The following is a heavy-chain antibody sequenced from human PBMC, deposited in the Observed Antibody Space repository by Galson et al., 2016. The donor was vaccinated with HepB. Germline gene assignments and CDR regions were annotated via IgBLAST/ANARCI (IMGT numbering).Heavy chain of an antibody. D-gene: IGHD2-15*01. CDR3: AKDGIMVAANPYHFHY. CDR1: GFTFTRYA. Sequence: SLRLSCAASGFTFTRYAMTWVRQTPGKGLEWVSRITSSGGNTYYTDSVKGRFTISRDNSQNTLLLQMNSLRAEDTAVYYCAKDGIMVAANPYHFHYWGQGTPVTVSS. CDR2: ITSSGGNT. J-gene: IGHJ4*02. V-gene: IGHV3-23*01.